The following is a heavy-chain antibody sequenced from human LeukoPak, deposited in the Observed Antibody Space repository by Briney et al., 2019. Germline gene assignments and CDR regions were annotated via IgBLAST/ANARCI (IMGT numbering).Heavy chain of an antibody. CDR2: ISSSSSAI. J-gene: IGHJ4*02. Sequence: GGSLRLSCAASGFTVSSNYMSWVRQAPGKGLEWVSYISSSSSAIYYADSVKGRFTISRDNAKNSLYLQMNSLRDEDTAVYYCARDKGYSSGWPFDYWGQGTLVTVSS. D-gene: IGHD6-19*01. V-gene: IGHV3-48*02. CDR3: ARDKGYSSGWPFDY. CDR1: GFTVSSNY.